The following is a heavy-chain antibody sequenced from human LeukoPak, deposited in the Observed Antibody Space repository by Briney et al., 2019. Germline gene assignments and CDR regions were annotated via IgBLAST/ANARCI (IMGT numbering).Heavy chain of an antibody. J-gene: IGHJ3*02. Sequence: ASVKVSCKASGGTSSSYAISWVRQAPGQGLEWMGRIIPIFGTANYAQKFQGRVTITTDESTSTAYMELSSLRSEDTAAYYCAADYYDSSGYYLGAFDIWGQGTMVTVSS. CDR1: GGTSSSYA. CDR2: IIPIFGTA. D-gene: IGHD3-22*01. V-gene: IGHV1-69*05. CDR3: AADYYDSSGYYLGAFDI.